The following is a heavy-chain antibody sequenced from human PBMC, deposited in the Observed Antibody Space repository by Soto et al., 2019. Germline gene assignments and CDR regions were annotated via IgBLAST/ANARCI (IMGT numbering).Heavy chain of an antibody. D-gene: IGHD2-15*01. J-gene: IGHJ4*02. CDR2: IWYDGSNK. CDR1: GFTFSSYG. V-gene: IGHV3-33*06. Sequence: GGSLRLSCAASGFTFSSYGMHWVRQAPGKGLEWVAVIWYDGSNKYYADSVKGRFTISRDNSKNTLYLQMNSLRAEDTAVYYCAKYIGYCSGGSCAGVFDYWGQGTLVTVSS. CDR3: AKYIGYCSGGSCAGVFDY.